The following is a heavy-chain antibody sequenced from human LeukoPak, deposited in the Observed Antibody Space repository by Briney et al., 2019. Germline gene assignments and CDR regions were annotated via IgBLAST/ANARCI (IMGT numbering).Heavy chain of an antibody. CDR3: ARNNGMDV. CDR2: IKQDGSEI. V-gene: IGHV3-7*03. CDR1: GFTLRSYW. Sequence: PGGSLRLSCAASGFTLRSYWMTWVRRAPGKGLEWVANIKQDGSEIHYVDSVKGRFTISRDNAKNSLHLQMNSLRVEDTAVYYCARNNGMDVWGQGTTVIVSS. J-gene: IGHJ6*02.